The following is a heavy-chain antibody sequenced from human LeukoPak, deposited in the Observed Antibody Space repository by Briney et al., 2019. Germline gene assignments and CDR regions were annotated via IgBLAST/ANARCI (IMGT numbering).Heavy chain of an antibody. CDR3: PSLVSGYEMATWVH. D-gene: IGHD5-12*01. CDR1: GGSISSSNYY. Sequence: SETLSLTCTVSGGSISSSNYYWGWIRQPPGKGLEWIGNIYYSGSTYYNPSLKSRVTISVDTSKNQFSLKLSSVTAADTAVYYCPSLVSGYEMATWVHWGQGTLVTVSS. J-gene: IGHJ4*02. CDR2: IYYSGST. V-gene: IGHV4-39*01.